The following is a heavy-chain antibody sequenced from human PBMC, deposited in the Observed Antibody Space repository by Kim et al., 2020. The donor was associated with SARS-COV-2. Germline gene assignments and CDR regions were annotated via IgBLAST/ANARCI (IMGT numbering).Heavy chain of an antibody. CDR3: ARRHYYDSGGFGRAFDI. CDR1: GDSVSSDNYY. V-gene: IGHV4-61*01. J-gene: IGHJ3*02. Sequence: SETLSLTCTVSGDSVSSDNYYWSWIRQPPGKGLECIGYISYSGSSIYNPSLRSRVTMSVDTSKNQFSLKLSSVTAADTAVYYCARRHYYDSGGFGRAFDIWGQGTLVTVSS. D-gene: IGHD3-22*01. CDR2: ISYSGSS.